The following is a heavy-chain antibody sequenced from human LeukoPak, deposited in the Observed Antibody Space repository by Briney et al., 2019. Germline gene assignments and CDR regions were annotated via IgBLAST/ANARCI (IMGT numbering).Heavy chain of an antibody. Sequence: PSETLSLTCTVSGGSISSSSYYWGWIRQPPGKGLEWIASISDSGSTYYNPSLKSRVTISVDTSKNQFSLKLNSVTAADTAVYYCARPMVRGVICYFDYWGQGTLVTVSS. J-gene: IGHJ4*02. V-gene: IGHV4-39*01. CDR1: GGSISSSSYY. D-gene: IGHD3-10*01. CDR3: ARPMVRGVICYFDY. CDR2: ISDSGST.